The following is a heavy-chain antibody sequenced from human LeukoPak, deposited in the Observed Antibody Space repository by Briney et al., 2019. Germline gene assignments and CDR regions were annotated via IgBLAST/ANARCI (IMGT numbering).Heavy chain of an antibody. V-gene: IGHV4-59*08. Sequence: SETLSLTCTVSGGSISSYYWSWIRQPPGKGLEWIGYIYYSGNTNYNPSLKSRVTTSVNTSKNHLSLNLSSVTAADTAVYYCVRHGGGGRAFDIWGQGTMVTVSS. J-gene: IGHJ3*02. D-gene: IGHD3-10*01. CDR3: VRHGGGGRAFDI. CDR2: IYYSGNT. CDR1: GGSISSYY.